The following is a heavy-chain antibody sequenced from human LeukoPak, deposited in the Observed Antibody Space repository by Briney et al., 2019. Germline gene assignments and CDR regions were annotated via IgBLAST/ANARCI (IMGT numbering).Heavy chain of an antibody. Sequence: GGSLRLSCAGSGFSFTYAWMSWVRQAPGKGLEWVGRIKSKKDGETIDYAAPVKGRFTVSRDDSKNTVYLQMDSLRIEDTAVYYCFTGTTPRWGQGTLVTVSS. CDR1: GFSFTYAW. V-gene: IGHV3-15*01. CDR2: IKSKKDGETI. D-gene: IGHD1-14*01. CDR3: FTGTTPR. J-gene: IGHJ4*02.